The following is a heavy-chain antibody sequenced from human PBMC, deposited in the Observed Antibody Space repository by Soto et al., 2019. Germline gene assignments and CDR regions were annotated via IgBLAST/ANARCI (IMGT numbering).Heavy chain of an antibody. D-gene: IGHD6-6*01. J-gene: IGHJ6*02. CDR2: IIPIFGTA. V-gene: IGHV1-69*13. CDR3: AAQLVRSYYYYGMDV. Sequence: GASVKVSCKASGGTFSSYAISWLRQAPGQGLEWMGGIIPIFGTANYAQKFQGRVTITADESTSTAYMELSSLRSEDTAVYYCAAQLVRSYYYYGMDVWGQGTTVTVSS. CDR1: GGTFSSYA.